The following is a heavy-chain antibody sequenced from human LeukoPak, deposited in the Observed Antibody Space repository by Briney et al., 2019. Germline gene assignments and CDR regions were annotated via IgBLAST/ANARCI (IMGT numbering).Heavy chain of an antibody. V-gene: IGHV4-39*07. CDR3: ARIYSSSWFLNWFDP. J-gene: IGHJ5*02. CDR2: IYYSGST. CDR1: GGSISSSSYY. Sequence: SETLSPTCTVSGGSISSSSYYWGWIRQPPGKGLEWIGSIYYSGSTYYNPSLKSRVTISVDTSKNQFSLKLNSVTAADTAVYYCARIYSSSWFLNWFDPWGQGTLVTVSS. D-gene: IGHD6-13*01.